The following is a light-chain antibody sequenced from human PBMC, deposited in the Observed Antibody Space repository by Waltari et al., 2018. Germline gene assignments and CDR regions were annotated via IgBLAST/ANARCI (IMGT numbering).Light chain of an antibody. V-gene: IGLV2-14*01. CDR2: AFR. J-gene: IGLJ1*01. CDR3: SSHTSSGTAV. CDR1: SSDVGGYNY. Sequence: QSALTQPASVSGSPGQSITISCTGTSSDVGGYNYVSWYQQHPGKAPKVIIHAFRNLPSGVSDRFYGSKSGNTASLTISGLQAEDEADYYCSSHTSSGTAVFGTGTKVTVL.